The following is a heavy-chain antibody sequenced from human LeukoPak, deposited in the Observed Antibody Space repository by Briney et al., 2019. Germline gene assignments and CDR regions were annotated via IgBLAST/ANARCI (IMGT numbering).Heavy chain of an antibody. CDR3: ARSYGSGSYSYYMDV. V-gene: IGHV4-39*07. CDR1: GVSISSSNSY. CDR2: IYYSGNT. Sequence: SETLSLTCTVSGVSISSSNSYWGWIRQPPGKGLEWIGSIYYSGNTYYNPSLKSRVTISVDTSKNQFSLKLSSVTAADTAVYYCARSYGSGSYSYYMDVWGKGTTVTISS. J-gene: IGHJ6*03. D-gene: IGHD3-10*01.